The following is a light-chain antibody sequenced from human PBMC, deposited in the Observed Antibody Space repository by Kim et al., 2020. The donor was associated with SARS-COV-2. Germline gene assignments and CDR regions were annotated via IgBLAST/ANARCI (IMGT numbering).Light chain of an antibody. CDR2: DVS. Sequence: VAPGETGRLTCGGNNSGTERVHWYQQRAGQAPVLVVHDVSDRPAGIPERISGSKAEDTATLNISRGEAGDEADYYGQVWDISSVVFGGGTQLTVL. V-gene: IGLV3-21*02. CDR1: NSGTER. J-gene: IGLJ2*01. CDR3: QVWDISSVV.